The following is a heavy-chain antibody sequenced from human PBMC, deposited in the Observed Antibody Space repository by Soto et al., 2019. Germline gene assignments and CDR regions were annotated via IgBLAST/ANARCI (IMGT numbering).Heavy chain of an antibody. Sequence: GGSLRLSCAASGFIFENFGMSWVRQAPGKGLEWISSISGSGFKKYYADSVKGRFTISRDNSKSTVYLELNNLSAEDTAVYHCAKNQGVELVPLATVDWFDPWGQGSVVTSPQ. D-gene: IGHD1-26*01. CDR2: ISGSGFKK. CDR1: GFIFENFG. J-gene: IGHJ5*02. V-gene: IGHV3-23*01. CDR3: AKNQGVELVPLATVDWFDP.